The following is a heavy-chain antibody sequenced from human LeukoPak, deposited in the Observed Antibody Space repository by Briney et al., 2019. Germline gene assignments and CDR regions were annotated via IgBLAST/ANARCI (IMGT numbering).Heavy chain of an antibody. CDR2: IWFDGSNK. Sequence: GGSLRPSCAASGFTIRSHGMHWVRQAPGKGLDWLAVIWFDGSNKFYADSVKGRITISRDNSKNTLYLQMNSLRAEDTAVYYCASRDAYDFWSGYYVDYWGQGTLVTVSS. J-gene: IGHJ4*02. V-gene: IGHV3-33*01. D-gene: IGHD3-3*01. CDR1: GFTIRSHG. CDR3: ASRDAYDFWSGYYVDY.